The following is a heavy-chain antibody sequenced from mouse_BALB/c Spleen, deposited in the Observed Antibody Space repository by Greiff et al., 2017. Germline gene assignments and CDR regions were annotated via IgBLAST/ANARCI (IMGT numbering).Heavy chain of an antibody. CDR3: RAFGSDAFDY. D-gene: IGHD2-2*01. J-gene: IGHJ2*01. V-gene: IGHV14-4*02. CDR1: GFNIKDYY. CDR2: IDPENGDT. Sequence: EVQLQQSGAELVRSGASVKLSCTASGFNIKDYYMHWVKQRPEQGLEWIGWIDPENGDTEYAPKFQGKATMTADTSSNTAYMQLSSLTSEDTAVYFCRAFGSDAFDYWGQGTTLTVSS.